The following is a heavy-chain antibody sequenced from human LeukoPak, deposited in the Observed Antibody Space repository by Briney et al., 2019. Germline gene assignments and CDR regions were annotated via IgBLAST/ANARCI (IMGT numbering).Heavy chain of an antibody. CDR2: ISYDGSNK. CDR1: GFTFSSYA. V-gene: IGHV3-30*04. J-gene: IGHJ4*02. Sequence: GGSLRLSCAASGFTFSSYAMHRVRQAPGKGLEWVAVISYDGSNKYYSDSVKGRFTISRDNSKNALYLQMNSLRAEDTAVYYCASGLLWFGELLYRPPYWGQGTLVTVSS. CDR3: ASGLLWFGELLYRPPY. D-gene: IGHD3-10*01.